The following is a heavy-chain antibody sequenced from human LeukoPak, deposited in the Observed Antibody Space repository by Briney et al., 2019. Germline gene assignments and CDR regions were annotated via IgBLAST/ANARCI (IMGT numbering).Heavy chain of an antibody. Sequence: GESLKISCKGSGYSFTSYWIGWVRQMPGKSLEWMGIIYPGDSDTRYSPSFQGQVTISADKSISTAYLQWSSLKASDTAMYYCARSVAYCGGDCYLNYWGQGTLVTVSS. CDR3: ARSVAYCGGDCYLNY. D-gene: IGHD2-21*02. CDR1: GYSFTSYW. CDR2: IYPGDSDT. J-gene: IGHJ4*02. V-gene: IGHV5-51*01.